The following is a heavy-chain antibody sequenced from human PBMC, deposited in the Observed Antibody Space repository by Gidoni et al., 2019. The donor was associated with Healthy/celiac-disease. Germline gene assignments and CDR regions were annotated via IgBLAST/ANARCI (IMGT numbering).Heavy chain of an antibody. J-gene: IGHJ4*02. D-gene: IGHD2-2*01. Sequence: EVQLVESGGGLVKPGGSLRLSCAASGFTFSSYSMNWVRQAPGKGLEWVSSISSSSSYIYYADSVKGRFTISRDNAKNSLYLQMNSLRAEDTAVYYCARGRGYCSSTSCLFDYWGQGTLVTVSS. CDR2: ISSSSSYI. V-gene: IGHV3-21*01. CDR3: ARGRGYCSSTSCLFDY. CDR1: GFTFSSYS.